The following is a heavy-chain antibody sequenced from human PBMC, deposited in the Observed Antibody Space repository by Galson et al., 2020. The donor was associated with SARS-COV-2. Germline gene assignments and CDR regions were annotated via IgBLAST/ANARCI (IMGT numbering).Heavy chain of an antibody. J-gene: IGHJ6*02. D-gene: IGHD5-18*01. CDR2: IKQDGSEK. Sequence: QLGESLKISCAASGFTFSSYWMSWVRQAPGKGLEWVANIKQDGSEKYYVDSVKGRFTISRDNSKNSLYLQMNSLRAEDTAVYYCARDLFSEYSYGDYYYYYGMDVWGQGTTVTVSS. CDR3: ARDLFSEYSYGDYYYYYGMDV. CDR1: GFTFSSYW. V-gene: IGHV3-7*01.